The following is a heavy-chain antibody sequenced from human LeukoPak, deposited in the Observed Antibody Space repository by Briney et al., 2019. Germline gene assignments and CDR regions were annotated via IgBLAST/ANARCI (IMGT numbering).Heavy chain of an antibody. CDR2: ISY. D-gene: IGHD6-13*01. Sequence: GGSLRLSCAASGFTFSSYGMHWVRQAPGKGLEWVAVISYDSVKGRFTISRDNSKNTLYLQMNSLRAEDTAVYYCAKDKGIAAALDYWGQGTLVTVSS. V-gene: IGHV3-30*18. CDR3: AKDKGIAAALDY. CDR1: GFTFSSYG. J-gene: IGHJ4*02.